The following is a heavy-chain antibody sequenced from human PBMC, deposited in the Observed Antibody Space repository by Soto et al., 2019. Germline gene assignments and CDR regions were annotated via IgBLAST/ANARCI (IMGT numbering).Heavy chain of an antibody. CDR3: ARHRQWLRFGFDY. CDR1: GGSISSYY. D-gene: IGHD5-12*01. J-gene: IGHJ4*02. V-gene: IGHV4-59*08. Sequence: PSETLSLTCTVSGGSISSYYWSWIRQPPGKGLEWIGYIYYSGSTNYNPSLKSRVTISVDTSKNQFSLKLSSVTAADTAVYYCARHRQWLRFGFDYWGQGTLVTVSS. CDR2: IYYSGST.